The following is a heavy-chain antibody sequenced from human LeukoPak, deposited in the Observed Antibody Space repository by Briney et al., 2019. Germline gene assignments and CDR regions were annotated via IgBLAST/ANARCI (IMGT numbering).Heavy chain of an antibody. CDR2: INPKSGGT. D-gene: IGHD2-8*01. V-gene: IGHV1-2*02. CDR3: ARPTADIVLMAAFDY. J-gene: IGHJ4*02. Sequence: GASVKVSCKASGYTFTDYFMNWVRQAPGQGLEWMGWINPKSGGTVYAQKFQGRVTMTRDTSSSTAYMELSRLRSDDTAVYYCARPTADIVLMAAFDYWGQGTLVTVSS. CDR1: GYTFTDYF.